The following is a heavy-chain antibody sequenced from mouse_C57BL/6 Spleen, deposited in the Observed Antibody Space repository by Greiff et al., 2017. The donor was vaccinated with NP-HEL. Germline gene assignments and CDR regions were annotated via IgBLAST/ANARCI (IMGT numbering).Heavy chain of an antibody. J-gene: IGHJ3*01. CDR1: GFNIKDYY. D-gene: IGHD2-4*01. V-gene: IGHV14-1*01. Sequence: EVQLQQSGAELVRPGASVKLSCTASGFNIKDYYMHWVKQRPEQGLEWIGRIDPEDGDTEYAPKFQGKATMTADTSSNTAYLQLSSLTSEDTAVYYGTIEGLRRAWFAYWGQGTLVTVSA. CDR3: TIEGLRRAWFAY. CDR2: IDPEDGDT.